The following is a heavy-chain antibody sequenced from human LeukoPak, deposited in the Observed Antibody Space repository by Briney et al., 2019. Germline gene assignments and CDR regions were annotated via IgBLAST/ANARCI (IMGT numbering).Heavy chain of an antibody. V-gene: IGHV1-18*01. J-gene: IGHJ3*02. CDR1: GYTFTSYG. D-gene: IGHD4-23*01. CDR3: ARGGPPSGYGGNAFDI. CDR2: ISAYSGNT. Sequence: ASVTVSCKASGYTFTSYGISWVRQAPGQGLEWMGWISAYSGNTNYAQKLQGRVTMTTDTSTSTAYMELRSLRSDDTAVYYCARGGPPSGYGGNAFDIWGQGTMVTVSS.